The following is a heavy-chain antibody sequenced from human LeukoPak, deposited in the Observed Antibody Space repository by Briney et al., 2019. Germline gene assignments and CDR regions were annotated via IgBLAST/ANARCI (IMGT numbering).Heavy chain of an antibody. V-gene: IGHV3-21*01. CDR1: GFDLGHYE. Sequence: GGSLRLSCAASGFDLGHYEVNWVRQAPGKGLEWVSSISSSSSYIYYADSVKGRFTISRDNAKNSLYLQMNSLRAEDTAVYYCATQGYDFWSGYPLGLDYWGQGTLVTVSS. CDR3: ATQGYDFWSGYPLGLDY. CDR2: ISSSSSYI. J-gene: IGHJ4*02. D-gene: IGHD3-3*01.